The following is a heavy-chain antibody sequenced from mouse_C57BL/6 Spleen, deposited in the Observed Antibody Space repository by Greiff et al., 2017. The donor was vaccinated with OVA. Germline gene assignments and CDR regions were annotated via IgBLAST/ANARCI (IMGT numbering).Heavy chain of an antibody. CDR3: ALYYYGSNYAMDY. V-gene: IGHV1-80*01. J-gene: IGHJ4*01. CDR1: GYAFSSYW. Sequence: QVQLQQSGAELVKPGASVKISCKASGYAFSSYWMNWVKQRPGKGLEWIGQIYPGDGDTNYNGKFKGKATLTADKSSSTAYMQLSSLTSEDSAVYFCALYYYGSNYAMDYGGQGTAVTVSS. CDR2: IYPGDGDT. D-gene: IGHD1-1*01.